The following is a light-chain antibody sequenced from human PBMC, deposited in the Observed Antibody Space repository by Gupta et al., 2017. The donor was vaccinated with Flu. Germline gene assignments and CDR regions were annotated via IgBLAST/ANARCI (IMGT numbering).Light chain of an antibody. CDR1: SSNMGNNN. CDR2: SNN. Sequence: SVLTQPPSQSGTPGQTVTISCSGSSSNMGNNNVYWYQQLPGTAPKLLFNSNNQRPSGVPDGFSGSKSGTSASLAISGLRSEDEADYYCAVWDDRLSGRVFGGGTKVTVL. J-gene: IGLJ3*02. V-gene: IGLV1-47*01. CDR3: AVWDDRLSGRV.